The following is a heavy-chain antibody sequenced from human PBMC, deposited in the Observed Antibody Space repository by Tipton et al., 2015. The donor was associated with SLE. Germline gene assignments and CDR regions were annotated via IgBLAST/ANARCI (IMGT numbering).Heavy chain of an antibody. J-gene: IGHJ5*02. D-gene: IGHD6-13*01. V-gene: IGHV4-38-2*02. Sequence: TLSLTCAVSGYSITSGDYWGWIRQPPGKGVEWVGSLYHRGSTHYNPSLKSRVTISTDTSKNEIYLKLTSVTATDTAVYFCARDPYDSTWRNGWFDPWGQGTLVTVSS. CDR2: LYHRGST. CDR1: GYSITSGDY. CDR3: ARDPYDSTWRNGWFDP.